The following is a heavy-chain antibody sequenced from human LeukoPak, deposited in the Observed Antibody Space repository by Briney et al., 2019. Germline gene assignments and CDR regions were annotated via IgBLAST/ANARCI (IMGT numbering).Heavy chain of an antibody. CDR2: IYYSGST. V-gene: IGHV4-30-4*01. D-gene: IGHD6-13*01. J-gene: IGHJ6*02. CDR3: ARESRIADPYYYYYGMDV. CDR1: GGSISSGDYY. Sequence: SETLSLTCTVSGGSISSGDYYWSWTRQPPGKGLEWIGYIYYSGSTYYNPSLKSRVTISVDTSKNQFSLKLGSVTAADTAVYYCARESRIADPYYYYYGMDVWGQGTTVTVSS.